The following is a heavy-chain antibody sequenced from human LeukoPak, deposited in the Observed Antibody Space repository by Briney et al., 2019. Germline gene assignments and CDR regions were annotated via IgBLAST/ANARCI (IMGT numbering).Heavy chain of an antibody. CDR2: IRYDGSNK. Sequence: GGSLRLSCAASGFTFTSYGMHWVRQAPGKGLEWVAFIRYDGSNKYYADSVKGRFTISRDNPLYLQMNSLRAEDTAVYYCAKGYGYSYGLDYWGQGTLVTVSS. CDR3: AKGYGYSYGLDY. D-gene: IGHD5-18*01. CDR1: GFTFTSYG. V-gene: IGHV3-30*02. J-gene: IGHJ4*02.